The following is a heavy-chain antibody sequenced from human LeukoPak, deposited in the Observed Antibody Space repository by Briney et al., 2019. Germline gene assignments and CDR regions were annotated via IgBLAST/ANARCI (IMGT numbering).Heavy chain of an antibody. CDR3: ARGFWSGYYKDY. V-gene: IGHV3-53*01. Sequence: GGSLRLSCAASGFTFSSYAMHWVRQAPGKGLEWVSVIYSGGSTYYADSVKGRFTISRDNSKNTLYLQMNSLRAEDTAVYYCARGFWSGYYKDYWGQGTLVTVSS. D-gene: IGHD3-3*01. J-gene: IGHJ4*02. CDR1: GFTFSSYA. CDR2: IYSGGST.